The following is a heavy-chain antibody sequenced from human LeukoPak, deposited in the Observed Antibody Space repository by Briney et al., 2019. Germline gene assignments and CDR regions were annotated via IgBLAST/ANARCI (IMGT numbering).Heavy chain of an antibody. D-gene: IGHD3-10*01. CDR1: GFTFGSFW. CDR2: INQDGSEK. V-gene: IGHV3-7*01. Sequence: GGSLRLSCAGSGFTFGSFWMSWVRQAPGKGLEWGANINQDGSEKYYLESVKGRLTISRDNAKNSLYLQMSSLSAADTAVYFCTRDGSGTMNYWGQGTLLTVSS. CDR3: TRDGSGTMNY. J-gene: IGHJ4*02.